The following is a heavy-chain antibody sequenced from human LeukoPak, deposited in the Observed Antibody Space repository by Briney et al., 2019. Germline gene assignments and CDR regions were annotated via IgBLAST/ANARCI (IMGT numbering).Heavy chain of an antibody. Sequence: GGSLRLSCAASGFTFSSYGMHWVRQAPGKGLEWVAFIRYDGSNKYYADSVKGRFTISRDNAKNSLYLQMSSLRAEDTAVYYCARDCIAPPCDAFDIWGQGTMVTVSS. CDR3: ARDCIAPPCDAFDI. V-gene: IGHV3-30*02. CDR1: GFTFSSYG. CDR2: IRYDGSNK. J-gene: IGHJ3*02. D-gene: IGHD6-13*01.